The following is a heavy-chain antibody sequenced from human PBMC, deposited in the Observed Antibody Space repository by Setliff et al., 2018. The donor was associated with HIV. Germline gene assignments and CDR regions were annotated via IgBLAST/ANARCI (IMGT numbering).Heavy chain of an antibody. Sequence: GASVKVSCKASGYTFTSYGISWVRQAPGQGLEWMGWINPNSGGTNYAQKFQGRVTMTRDTSISTAYMELSRVKSDDTAVYYCARGSGYTRSWVPGGSWGQGTMVTVSS. D-gene: IGHD6-13*01. J-gene: IGHJ3*01. CDR3: ARGSGYTRSWVPGGS. V-gene: IGHV1-2*02. CDR1: GYTFTSYG. CDR2: INPNSGGT.